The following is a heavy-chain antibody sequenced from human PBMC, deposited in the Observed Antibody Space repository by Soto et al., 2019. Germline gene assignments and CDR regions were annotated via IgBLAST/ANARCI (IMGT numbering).Heavy chain of an antibody. D-gene: IGHD2-15*01. CDR3: ARVVVAAPVENWFDP. CDR2: IYYSGST. Sequence: SETLSLTCTISGGSISSGDYYWSWIRQPPGKGLEWIGYIYYSGSTYYNPSLKSRVTISVDTSKNQFSLKLSSVTAADTAVYYCARVVVAAPVENWFDPWGQGTLVTAPQ. V-gene: IGHV4-30-4*01. CDR1: GGSISSGDYY. J-gene: IGHJ5*02.